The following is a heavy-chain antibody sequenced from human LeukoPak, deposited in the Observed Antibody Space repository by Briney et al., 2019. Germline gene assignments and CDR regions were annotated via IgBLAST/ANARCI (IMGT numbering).Heavy chain of an antibody. J-gene: IGHJ4*03. CDR3: ARARERFLEWSPYYFDY. CDR1: GYTFTGYY. CDR2: INPNSGGT. D-gene: IGHD3-3*01. V-gene: IGHV1-2*02. Sequence: GASVKVSCKASGYTFTGYYMHWVRQAPGQGLEWMGWINPNSGGTNYAQKFQGRVTMTRDTSISTAYMELSRLRSDDTAVYYCARARERFLEWSPYYFDYWGQGTTVTVSS.